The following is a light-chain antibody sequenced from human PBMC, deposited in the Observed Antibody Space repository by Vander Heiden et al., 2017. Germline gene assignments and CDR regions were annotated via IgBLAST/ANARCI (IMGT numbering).Light chain of an antibody. CDR1: QSVSSY. V-gene: IGKV3-11*01. CDR2: DAS. Sequence: EIVLTQSPATLSFSPGERATLSCRASQSVSSYLAWDQQKPGQAPRLRIYDASNRATGIPARFSGSGSGTDFTLTISSLGPEDFAVYYCQQRSNGPPSLTFGGGTKVEIK. J-gene: IGKJ4*01. CDR3: QQRSNGPPSLT.